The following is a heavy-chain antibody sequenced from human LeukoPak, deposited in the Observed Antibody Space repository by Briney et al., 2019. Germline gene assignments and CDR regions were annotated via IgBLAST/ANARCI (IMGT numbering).Heavy chain of an antibody. J-gene: IGHJ5*02. CDR3: ARGPYDILTGQLIT. V-gene: IGHV1-18*01. CDR1: GYTFTSYG. D-gene: IGHD3-9*01. CDR2: ISAYNGNT. Sequence: ASVKVSCKASGYTFTSYGISWMRQAPGQGLEWMGWISAYNGNTNYAQKLQGRVTMTTDTSTSTAYMELRSLRSDDTAVYYCARGPYDILTGQLITWGQGTLVTVSS.